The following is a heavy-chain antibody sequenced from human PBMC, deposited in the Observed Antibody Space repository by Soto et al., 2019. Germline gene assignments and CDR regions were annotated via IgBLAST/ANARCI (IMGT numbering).Heavy chain of an antibody. J-gene: IGHJ4*01. Sequence: PSETLSVTCAVYGAFFSGYSWTWIRQPPGKGLEWIGEINHRGSTKYNPSLKSRVTISVDTSKNQFSLNLSSVTAADTAVYYCARGHDFWSGTPFDIWGHGTLVTVSS. D-gene: IGHD3-3*01. CDR3: ARGHDFWSGTPFDI. CDR2: INHRGST. V-gene: IGHV4-34*01. CDR1: GAFFSGYS.